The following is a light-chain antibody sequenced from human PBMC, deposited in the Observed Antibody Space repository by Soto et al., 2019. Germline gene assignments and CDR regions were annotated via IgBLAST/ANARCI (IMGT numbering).Light chain of an antibody. CDR2: DVS. Sequence: QSVLAQPASVSGSPGQSIAISCTGTSSDVGGYNYVSWYQQHPGKAHKLMIYDVSNRPSGVSDRFSGSKSGNTASLTISGLQAEDEADYYCSSHTTSSTRVFGTGTKVTVL. V-gene: IGLV2-14*03. CDR3: SSHTTSSTRV. CDR1: SSDVGGYNY. J-gene: IGLJ1*01.